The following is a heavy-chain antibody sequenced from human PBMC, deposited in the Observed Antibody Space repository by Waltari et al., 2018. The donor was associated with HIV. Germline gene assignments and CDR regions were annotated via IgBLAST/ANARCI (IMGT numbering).Heavy chain of an antibody. V-gene: IGHV4-34*01. CDR3: ARRGFRFCSSTTCLDY. CDR1: GGSFSDSY. Sequence: QVQLQQWGAGLLKPSETLSFTCAVYGGSFSDSYWTWIRQPPGKGLEWIGEINHSGSTNYKPPLKSRVTISVDTSKNQFSLKLSSVTAADTAVYYCARRGFRFCSSTTCLDYWGQGTLVTVSS. D-gene: IGHD2-2*01. CDR2: INHSGST. J-gene: IGHJ4*02.